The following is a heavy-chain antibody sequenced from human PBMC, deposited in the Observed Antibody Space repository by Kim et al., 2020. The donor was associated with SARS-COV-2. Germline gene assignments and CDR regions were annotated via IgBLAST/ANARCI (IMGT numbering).Heavy chain of an antibody. CDR1: GYTFTSYG. V-gene: IGHV1-18*01. D-gene: IGHD1-26*01. CDR2: ISAYNGNT. J-gene: IGHJ5*02. CDR3: ARDVKKWELLRVVDRDWFDP. Sequence: ASVKVSCKASGYTFTSYGISWVRQAPGQGLEWMGWISAYNGNTNYAQKLQGRVTMTTDTSTSTAYMELRSLRSDDTAVYYCARDVKKWELLRVVDRDWFDPWGQGTLVTVSS.